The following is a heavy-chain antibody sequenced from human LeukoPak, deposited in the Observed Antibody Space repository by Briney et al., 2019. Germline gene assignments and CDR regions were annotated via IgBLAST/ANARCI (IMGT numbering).Heavy chain of an antibody. D-gene: IGHD3-9*01. CDR1: GFSVSSKY. J-gene: IGHJ4*02. V-gene: IGHV3-53*01. Sequence: GGSLRLSCAASGFSVSSKYMGWVRQAPGKGLEWVSVIYSGGSTFVADSVKGRSTISRDNSKNTLYLQMNSLRAEDTAVYYCAKEPLRYYFYYFDYWGQGTLVTVSS. CDR2: IYSGGST. CDR3: AKEPLRYYFYYFDY.